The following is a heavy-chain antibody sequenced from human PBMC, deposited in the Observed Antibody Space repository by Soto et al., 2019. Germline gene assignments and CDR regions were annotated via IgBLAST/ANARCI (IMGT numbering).Heavy chain of an antibody. J-gene: IGHJ4*02. V-gene: IGHV3-48*02. CDR3: ARESAGPFDY. Sequence: GGSLRLSCVASGFTLRSYSMNWVRQAPGKGLEWIAYISISSATIYYADSVKGRFIVSRDNARNSLSLQMNSLRDEDTALYYCARESAGPFDYWGQGTLVTVSS. CDR1: GFTLRSYS. CDR2: ISISSATI. D-gene: IGHD2-15*01.